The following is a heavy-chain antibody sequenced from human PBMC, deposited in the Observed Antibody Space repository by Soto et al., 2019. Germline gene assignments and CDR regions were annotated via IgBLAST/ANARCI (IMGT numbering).Heavy chain of an antibody. CDR1: GFTFSSYA. D-gene: IGHD3-9*01. Sequence: PRGSLRLSCAASGFTFSSYAMSWVRQAPGKGLEWVSAISGSGGSTYYADSVKGPFTISRDNSKNTLYLQMNSLRAEETAVYYCAKDSSAELVRTLLRYFDWLLPNWFDPWGQGTLVTVSS. J-gene: IGHJ5*02. V-gene: IGHV3-23*01. CDR2: ISGSGGST. CDR3: AKDSSAELVRTLLRYFDWLLPNWFDP.